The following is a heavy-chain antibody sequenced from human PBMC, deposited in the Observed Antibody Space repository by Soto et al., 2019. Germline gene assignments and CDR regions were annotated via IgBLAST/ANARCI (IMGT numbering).Heavy chain of an antibody. CDR1: GFTFSSYG. D-gene: IGHD1-1*01. V-gene: IGHV3-30*18. J-gene: IGHJ3*02. Sequence: PGGSLRLSCAASGFTFSSYGMHWVRQAPGKGLEWVAVISYDGSNKYYADSVKGRFTISRDNSKNTLYLQMNSLRAEDTALYYCAKGDWNDGFDAFDIWGQGTMVTVSS. CDR3: AKGDWNDGFDAFDI. CDR2: ISYDGSNK.